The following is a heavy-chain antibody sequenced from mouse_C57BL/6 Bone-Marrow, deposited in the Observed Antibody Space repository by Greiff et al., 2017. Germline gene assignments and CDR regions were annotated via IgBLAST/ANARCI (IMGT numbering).Heavy chain of an antibody. CDR2: ISDGGSYT. J-gene: IGHJ2*01. Sequence: EVKLMESGGGLVKPGGSLKLSCAASGFTFSSYAMSWVRQTPEKRLEWVATISDGGSYTYYPDNVKGRFTISRGNAKNNLYLQMSHLKSADTAMYYCARDSANWYYFDYWGQGTTLTVSS. CDR1: GFTFSSYA. D-gene: IGHD4-1*01. V-gene: IGHV5-4*01. CDR3: ARDSANWYYFDY.